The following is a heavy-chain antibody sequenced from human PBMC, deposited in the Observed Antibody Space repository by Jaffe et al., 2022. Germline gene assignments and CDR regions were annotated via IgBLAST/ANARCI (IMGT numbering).Heavy chain of an antibody. V-gene: IGHV3-11*01. Sequence: QVQLVESGGGLVKPGGSLRLSCAASGFTFSDYYMSWIRQAPGKGLEWVSYISSSGSTIYNADSVKGRFTISRDNAKNSLYLQMNSLRAEDTAVYYCASFNDYGDYWLSDPGKNYYMDVWGKGTTVTVSS. CDR2: ISSSGSTI. J-gene: IGHJ6*03. CDR3: ASFNDYGDYWLSDPGKNYYMDV. D-gene: IGHD4-17*01. CDR1: GFTFSDYY.